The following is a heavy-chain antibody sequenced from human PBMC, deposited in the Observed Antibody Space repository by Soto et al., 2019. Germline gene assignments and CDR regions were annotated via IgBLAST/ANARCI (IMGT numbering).Heavy chain of an antibody. Sequence: GGSLRLSCAASGFTFSSYAMSWVRQAPGKGLEWVSAISGSGGSTYYADSVKGRFTISRDNSKNTLYLQMNSLRAEDTAVYYCANQEWDTFSDYYYMDVWGKGTTVTVSS. J-gene: IGHJ6*03. V-gene: IGHV3-23*01. D-gene: IGHD3-16*01. CDR2: ISGSGGST. CDR3: ANQEWDTFSDYYYMDV. CDR1: GFTFSSYA.